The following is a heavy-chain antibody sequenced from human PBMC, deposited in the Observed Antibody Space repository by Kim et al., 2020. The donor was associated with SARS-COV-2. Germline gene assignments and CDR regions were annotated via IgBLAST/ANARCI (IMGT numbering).Heavy chain of an antibody. V-gene: IGHV4-34*01. CDR3: ARVPHLRLGVPAAQKRGPMDV. Sequence: SETLSLTCAVYGGSFSGYYWSWIRQPPGKGLEWIGEINHSGSTNYNPSLKSRVTISVDTSKNQFSLKLSSVTAADTAVYYCARVPHLRLGVPAAQKRGPMDVWGQGTTVTVSS. D-gene: IGHD2-2*01. CDR1: GGSFSGYY. CDR2: INHSGST. J-gene: IGHJ6*02.